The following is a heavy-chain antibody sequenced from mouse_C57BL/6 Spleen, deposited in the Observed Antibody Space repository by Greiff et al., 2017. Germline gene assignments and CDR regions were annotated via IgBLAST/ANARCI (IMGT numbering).Heavy chain of an antibody. CDR2: ISDGGSYT. D-gene: IGHD1-1*01. CDR3: ATTVVAGGDYFDY. J-gene: IGHJ2*01. Sequence: EVQGVESGGGLVKPGGSLKLSCAASGFTFSSYAMSWVRQTPEKRLEWVATISDGGSYTYYPDNVKGRFTISRDNAKNNLYLQMSHLKSEDTAMYYCATTVVAGGDYFDYWGQGTTLTVSS. CDR1: GFTFSSYA. V-gene: IGHV5-4*01.